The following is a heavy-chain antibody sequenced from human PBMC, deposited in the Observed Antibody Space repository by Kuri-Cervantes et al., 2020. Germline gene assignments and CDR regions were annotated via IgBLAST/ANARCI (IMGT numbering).Heavy chain of an antibody. Sequence: GESLKISCAASGFTFSSYWMGWVRQAPGKGLEWVSYTSSSSSRYNVDSVKGRFTISRDNAKNSLYLQMNSLRAEDTAVYYCARVYRRYFDYWGQGTLVTVSS. D-gene: IGHD1-26*01. CDR2: TSSSSSR. J-gene: IGHJ4*02. V-gene: IGHV3-48*01. CDR3: ARVYRRYFDY. CDR1: GFTFSSYW.